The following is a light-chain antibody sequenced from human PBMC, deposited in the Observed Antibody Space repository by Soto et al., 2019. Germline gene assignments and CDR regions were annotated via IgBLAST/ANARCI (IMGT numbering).Light chain of an antibody. CDR2: DAS. Sequence: PSTLSASVGDIVTITCLASQTISSWLAWYQQKPGKAPNLLIYDASTLERGVPSRFSGTGSGTEFTLTIDRLQPDDFATYYCQQYHTSSITFGQGTRLEIK. CDR3: QQYHTSSIT. V-gene: IGKV1-5*01. J-gene: IGKJ5*01. CDR1: QTISSW.